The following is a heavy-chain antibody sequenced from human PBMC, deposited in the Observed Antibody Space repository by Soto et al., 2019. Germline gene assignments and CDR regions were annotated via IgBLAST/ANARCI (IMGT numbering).Heavy chain of an antibody. CDR1: GGSISSGDYY. CDR2: VYYSGST. CDR3: ARGIVVVPAAIDYYGMDV. J-gene: IGHJ6*02. Sequence: SETLSLTCTVSGGSISSGDYYWSWIRQPPGKGLEWIGYVYYSGSTYYNPSLKSRVTISVDTSKNQFSLKLSSVTAADTAVYYCARGIVVVPAAIDYYGMDVWGQGTTVTVSS. D-gene: IGHD2-2*01. V-gene: IGHV4-30-4*01.